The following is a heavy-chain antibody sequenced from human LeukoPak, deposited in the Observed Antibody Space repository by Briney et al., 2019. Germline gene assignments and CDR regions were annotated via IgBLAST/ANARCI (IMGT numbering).Heavy chain of an antibody. CDR2: IYHSGST. D-gene: IGHD4-17*01. CDR3: ARGTYDYGAMRDAFDI. J-gene: IGHJ3*02. Sequence: SETLSLTCTVSGYSISSGYYWGWIRQPPGKGLEWIGSIYHSGSTYYNPSLKNRVTISVDTSKNQFSLKLSSVTAADTAVYYCARGTYDYGAMRDAFDIWGQGTMVTVSS. CDR1: GYSISSGYY. V-gene: IGHV4-38-2*02.